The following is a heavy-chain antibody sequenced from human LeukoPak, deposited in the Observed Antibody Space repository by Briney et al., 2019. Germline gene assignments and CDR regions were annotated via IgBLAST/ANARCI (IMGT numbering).Heavy chain of an antibody. CDR2: INHSGST. D-gene: IGHD2-2*02. V-gene: IGHV4-34*01. CDR1: GGSFSGYY. Sequence: SETLSLTCAVYGGSFSGYYWSWIRQPPGKGLEWIGEINHSGSTNYNPSLKSRVTISVDTSKNQFSLKLSSVTAADTAVYYCARGPGLGYCSSTSCHTAVVYWGQGTLVTVSS. J-gene: IGHJ4*02. CDR3: ARGPGLGYCSSTSCHTAVVY.